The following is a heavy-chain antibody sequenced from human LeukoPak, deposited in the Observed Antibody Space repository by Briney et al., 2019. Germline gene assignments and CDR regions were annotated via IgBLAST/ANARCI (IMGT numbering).Heavy chain of an antibody. D-gene: IGHD3-10*01. J-gene: IGHJ6*02. V-gene: IGHV3-15*07. CDR3: PARYFKVAYCTYYFCMDL. CDR1: GLSFSNAW. CDR2: IRTKTDGGTA. Sequence: GGSLRLSCAASGLSFSNAWMNWVRQAPGKGLEWVGRIRTKTDGGTADYAAPVQGRVTISRDDSKTTLYLEMNNLKIEDTAVYFCPARYFKVAYCTYYFCMDLWGQGTTVTVSS.